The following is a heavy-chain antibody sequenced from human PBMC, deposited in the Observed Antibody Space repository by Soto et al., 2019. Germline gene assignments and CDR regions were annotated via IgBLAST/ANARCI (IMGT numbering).Heavy chain of an antibody. CDR3: ARAGSSTNNVDY. J-gene: IGHJ4*02. D-gene: IGHD3-10*01. V-gene: IGHV1-69*13. CDR1: GGTFSSYA. CDR2: IIPIFGTA. Sequence: SVKVSCKASGGTFSSYAISWVRQAPGQGLEWMGGIIPIFGTANYAQKFQGRVTITADESTSKAYMELSSLRSEDTAVYYCARAGSSTNNVDYWGKGTLVTVSS.